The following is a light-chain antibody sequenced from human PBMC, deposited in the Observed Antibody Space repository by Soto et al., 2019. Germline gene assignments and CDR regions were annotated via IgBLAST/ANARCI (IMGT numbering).Light chain of an antibody. CDR3: QQHISWPLT. Sequence: EIVLTQSPATLSLSPGDRATLSCRASQSVSSYLAWYQQKPGQAPRLLVYDASNRATGIPTRFSGSGSGTDFTLTISNLEPEDFAVYYCQQHISWPLTFGGGTKVDIK. CDR1: QSVSSY. CDR2: DAS. J-gene: IGKJ4*01. V-gene: IGKV3-11*01.